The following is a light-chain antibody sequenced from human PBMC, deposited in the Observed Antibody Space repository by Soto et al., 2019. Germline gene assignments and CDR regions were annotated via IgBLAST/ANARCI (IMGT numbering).Light chain of an antibody. CDR2: GVS. CDR3: QQYGRSQFT. J-gene: IGKJ3*01. CDR1: QGITGTF. Sequence: EIVLTQSPGTLSLSPGEIATLSCRASQGITGTFLGWYQQKPGQAPGLLIYGVSSRAAGIPDRFSGSGSGTDFTLSISRLEPEDFAVYYCQQYGRSQFTFGPGTRVDIK. V-gene: IGKV3-20*01.